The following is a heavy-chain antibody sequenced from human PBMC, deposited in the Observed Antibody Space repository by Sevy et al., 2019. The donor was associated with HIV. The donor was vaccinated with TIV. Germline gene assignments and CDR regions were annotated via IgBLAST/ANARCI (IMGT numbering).Heavy chain of an antibody. CDR3: ARDSESGLDY. Sequence: GGSLRLSCAASGFTFSSYSMNWVRQAPGKGLEWVSYISSSTIYYEDSVKGRFTISRDNAKNSLYLQMNSLRDEDTAVYYCARDSESGLDYWGQGTLVTVSS. J-gene: IGHJ4*02. CDR1: GFTFSSYS. CDR2: ISSSTI. V-gene: IGHV3-48*02.